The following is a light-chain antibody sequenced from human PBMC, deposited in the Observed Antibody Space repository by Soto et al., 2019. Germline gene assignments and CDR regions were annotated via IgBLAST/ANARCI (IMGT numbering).Light chain of an antibody. CDR1: SSDVGGYNY. CDR2: DVS. CDR3: RSYTGICTRV. V-gene: IGLV2-14*01. Sequence: QSVLTQPASVSGSPGQSITISCTGTSSDVGGYNYVSWYQQHPGKAPKLMIYDVSNRPSGVSNRFSGSKSGNTASLTISGLQAEVDADYYCRSYTGICTRVFGTGTKVTVL. J-gene: IGLJ1*01.